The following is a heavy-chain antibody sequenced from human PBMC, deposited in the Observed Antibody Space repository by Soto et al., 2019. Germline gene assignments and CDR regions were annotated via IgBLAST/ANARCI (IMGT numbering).Heavy chain of an antibody. Sequence: QVQLQESGPGLVKPSETLSLTCTVSGGSISSYYWSWIRQPPGKGLEWIGYIYYSGSTNYNPSLKSRVTISVDTSKNQFSLKLSSVTAADTAVYYCARSNSGSYRIFDYWGQGTLVTVSS. D-gene: IGHD1-26*01. CDR3: ARSNSGSYRIFDY. CDR1: GGSISSYY. CDR2: IYYSGST. V-gene: IGHV4-59*01. J-gene: IGHJ4*02.